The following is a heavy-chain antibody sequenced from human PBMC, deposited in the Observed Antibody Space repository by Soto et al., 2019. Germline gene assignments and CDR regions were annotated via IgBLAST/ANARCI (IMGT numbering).Heavy chain of an antibody. J-gene: IGHJ6*02. D-gene: IGHD1-26*01. CDR2: ISAYNGNT. CDR3: ARGTGIVGVKGDYYGMDV. Sequence: GASVKVSCKASGYTFTSYGISWVQQAPGQGLEWMGWISAYNGNTNYAQKLQGRVTMTTDTSTSTAYMELRSLRSDDTAVYYCARGTGIVGVKGDYYGMDVWGQGTTVTVSS. V-gene: IGHV1-18*01. CDR1: GYTFTSYG.